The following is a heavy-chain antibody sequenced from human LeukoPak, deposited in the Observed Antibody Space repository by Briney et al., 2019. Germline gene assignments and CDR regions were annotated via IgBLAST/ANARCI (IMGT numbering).Heavy chain of an antibody. CDR3: TRGGLTGQMAAFDY. CDR1: GFTLSDYW. D-gene: IGHD3-9*01. Sequence: GGSLRLSCAASGFTLSDYWMHWVRQVPGEGPVGGSRINGDGRSTTYADSVKGRFTISRDNAKNTIFLQLTSLRDEDTAVYYCTRGGLTGQMAAFDYWGQGALVTVSS. CDR2: INGDGRST. J-gene: IGHJ4*02. V-gene: IGHV3-74*01.